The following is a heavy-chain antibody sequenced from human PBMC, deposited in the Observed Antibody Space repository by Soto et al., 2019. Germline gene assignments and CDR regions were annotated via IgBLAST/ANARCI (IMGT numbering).Heavy chain of an antibody. CDR3: AGRIAAAGTEGDY. CDR2: IIPIFGTA. V-gene: IGHV1-69*05. J-gene: IGHJ4*02. D-gene: IGHD6-13*01. Sequence: QVQLVQSGAEVKKPGSSVKVSCKASGGTFSSYAISWVRQAPGQGLEWMGGIIPIFGTANYAQKFQGRVTXTXDXXTSTADMELSSLRSEDTAVYYCAGRIAAAGTEGDYWGQGTLVTVSS. CDR1: GGTFSSYA.